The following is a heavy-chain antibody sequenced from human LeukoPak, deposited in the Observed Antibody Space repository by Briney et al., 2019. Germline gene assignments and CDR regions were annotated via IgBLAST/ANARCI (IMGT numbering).Heavy chain of an antibody. CDR1: GGSISSALYH. D-gene: IGHD5-18*01. V-gene: IGHV4-39*01. J-gene: IGHJ4*02. CDR2: VYYTGST. CDR3: ARHSDSYGDRGPGY. Sequence: SETLSLTCTVSGGSISSALYHWGWIRQPPGKNLEWLGSVYYTGSTYYNPSLKSRVTISVDTSKNQFSLKLSSVTAADTAVYYCARHSDSYGDRGPGYWGQGTLVTVSS.